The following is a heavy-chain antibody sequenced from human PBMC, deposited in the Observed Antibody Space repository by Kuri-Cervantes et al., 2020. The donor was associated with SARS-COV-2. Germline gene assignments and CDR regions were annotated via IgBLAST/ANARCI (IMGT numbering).Heavy chain of an antibody. J-gene: IGHJ3*02. V-gene: IGHV3-23*01. CDR3: ARLGTRGYSYGYPLGAFDI. D-gene: IGHD5-18*01. Sequence: GESLKISCAASGFTFSSCAMSWVRQAPGKGLEWLSAISGSGGSTYYADSVKGRFTISRDNSKNTLYLQMDSLRAEDTAVYYCARLGTRGYSYGYPLGAFDIWGQGTMVTVSS. CDR2: ISGSGGST. CDR1: GFTFSSCA.